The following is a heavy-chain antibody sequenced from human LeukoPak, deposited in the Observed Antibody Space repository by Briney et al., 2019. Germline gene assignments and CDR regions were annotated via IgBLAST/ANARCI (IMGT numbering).Heavy chain of an antibody. J-gene: IGHJ4*02. CDR3: AKGSVVNADFAS. Sequence: GGPLTLSCAPSGFTYSSFSMSWVRQARGKGLEWVSSIIVSGTTYYADSVKGRFTISRDSFRGTLFLQMDSLRVEDTAVYFCAKGSVVNADFASWGQGALVTVSS. D-gene: IGHD1-1*01. CDR2: IIVSGTT. CDR1: GFTYSSFS. V-gene: IGHV3-23*01.